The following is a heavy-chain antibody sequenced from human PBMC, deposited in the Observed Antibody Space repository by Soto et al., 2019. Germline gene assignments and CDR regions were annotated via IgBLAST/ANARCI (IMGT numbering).Heavy chain of an antibody. D-gene: IGHD1-1*01. Sequence: QVQLQGSGPKLVKPSQTLSLTCSVSGGSISTVGHYWTWIRQPPGKGLEWIGSIYHTGSTYYSKSLRSRLTMSVDTSKSQFSLRLSSVTAADTAVYYCARATGTLRSRNCDYWGQGSLVTVSS. CDR1: GGSISTVGHY. J-gene: IGHJ4*02. V-gene: IGHV4-31*03. CDR2: IYHTGST. CDR3: ARATGTLRSRNCDY.